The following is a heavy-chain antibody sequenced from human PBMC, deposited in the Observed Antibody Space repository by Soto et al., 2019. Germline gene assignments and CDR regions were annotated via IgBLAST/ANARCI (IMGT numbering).Heavy chain of an antibody. CDR3: VRDAWGVHH. CDR1: GFNIRDYW. J-gene: IGHJ1*01. Sequence: EVQLLESGGGLVQPGGSMRLSCAVSGFNIRDYWMHWVRQVPGKGLMFVSHIDGDGTNTIYADSVKGRFTISRDNAKNTMYLHMNSLGAEDAAVYYCVRDAWGVHHWGQGTLVTVSS. D-gene: IGHD7-27*01. CDR2: IDGDGTNT. V-gene: IGHV3-74*01.